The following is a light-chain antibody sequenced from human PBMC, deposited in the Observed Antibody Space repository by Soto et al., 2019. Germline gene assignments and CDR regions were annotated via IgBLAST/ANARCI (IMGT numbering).Light chain of an antibody. J-gene: IGKJ3*01. V-gene: IGKV1-16*01. Sequence: DIQMTQSPSSLSASVGDRVTITCRASQDIGTYLVWFQQKPGKAPKSLIYAASSLQSGVPSRYSGSRSGTDFTLAINSLQPEDFATYYCQHYNNFPFTFGPGTKVDLK. CDR3: QHYNNFPFT. CDR1: QDIGTY. CDR2: AAS.